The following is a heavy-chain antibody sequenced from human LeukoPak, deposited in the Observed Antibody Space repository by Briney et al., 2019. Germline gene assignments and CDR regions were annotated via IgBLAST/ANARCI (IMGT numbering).Heavy chain of an antibody. J-gene: IGHJ4*02. D-gene: IGHD2-21*02. V-gene: IGHV3-21*01. CDR3: ARSCGGGWYFDY. Sequence: PGGSLSLSSSASGFTFSSYSMNWVRQAPGKGLEWVSSTSSSSSYIYYADSVKGRFTISRDNPTNSLYLQMNRLRAKDPAMTFCARSCGGGWYFDYWGQGTLVTVSS. CDR2: TSSSSSYI. CDR1: GFTFSSYS.